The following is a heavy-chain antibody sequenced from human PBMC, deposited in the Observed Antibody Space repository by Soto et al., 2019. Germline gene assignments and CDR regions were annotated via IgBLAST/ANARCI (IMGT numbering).Heavy chain of an antibody. J-gene: IGHJ5*02. CDR2: TYYRSKWYN. CDR3: ARDLIAAAGDDNWFDP. D-gene: IGHD6-13*01. CDR1: GDSVSSNSAA. V-gene: IGHV6-1*01. Sequence: TLSLTCAISGDSVSSNSAAWNWIRQSPSRGLEWLGRTYYRSKWYNDYAVSVKSRITIKPDTSKNQFSLQLNSVTPEATAVYYCARDLIAAAGDDNWFDPWGQGTLVTVSS.